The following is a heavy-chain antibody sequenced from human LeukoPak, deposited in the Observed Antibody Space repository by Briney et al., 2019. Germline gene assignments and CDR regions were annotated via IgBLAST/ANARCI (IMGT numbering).Heavy chain of an antibody. V-gene: IGHV4-39*01. CDR1: GGSISSNTYF. CDR2: IRYSGST. CDR3: ATSDTVSTYNWFDP. J-gene: IGHJ5*02. Sequence: PWETLSLTCNVSGGSISSNTYFWGWIRRPPGKGLEWIGSIRYSGSTYYNPSLKSRVTISVDTSNNQFSLHLTSLTAADTAVYYCATSDTVSTYNWFDPWGLGTLVTVSS. D-gene: IGHD5/OR15-5a*01.